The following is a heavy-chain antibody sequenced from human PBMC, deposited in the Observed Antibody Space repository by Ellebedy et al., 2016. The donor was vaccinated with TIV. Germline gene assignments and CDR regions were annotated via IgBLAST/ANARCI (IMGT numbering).Heavy chain of an antibody. J-gene: IGHJ5*01. D-gene: IGHD1-14*01. CDR2: IHSSGLT. CDR1: GYSISSGYH. CDR3: ASDSNNIRWFYF. Sequence: MPSETLSLTCTVSGYSISSGYHWGWIRQTPGRGLEWVGTIHSSGLTYYNPSLKSRVTISADTSKAQVSLKLISVTAADTAIYYCASDSNNIRWFYFWGQGTLVTVSS. V-gene: IGHV4-38-2*02.